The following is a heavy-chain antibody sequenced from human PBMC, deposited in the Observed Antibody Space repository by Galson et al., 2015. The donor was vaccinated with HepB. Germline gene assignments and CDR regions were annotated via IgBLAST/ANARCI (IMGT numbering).Heavy chain of an antibody. D-gene: IGHD2-21*02. Sequence: SLRLSCAASGFTFSNFWISWVRQAPGKGLEWVANINKDGSIKYYVDSVKGRFTISRDNTENSLYLQMNSLRAEDTAVYYCASPLPLTAWAYDYWGQGALVTVSS. V-gene: IGHV3-7*01. CDR2: INKDGSIK. CDR3: ASPLPLTAWAYDY. J-gene: IGHJ4*02. CDR1: GFTFSNFW.